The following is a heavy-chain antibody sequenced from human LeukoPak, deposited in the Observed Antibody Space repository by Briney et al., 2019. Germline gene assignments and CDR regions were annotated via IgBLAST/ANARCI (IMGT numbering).Heavy chain of an antibody. V-gene: IGHV1-2*02. CDR1: GYTFTGYY. Sequence: GASVKVSCKASGYTFTGYYMHWVRQAPGQGLEWMGWINPNSGGTNYAQKFQGRVTMTRDTSISTAYMELSRLRSDDTAVYYCARDSGGAVWYYGSGSYGSDYWGQGTLVTVSS. J-gene: IGHJ4*02. D-gene: IGHD3-10*01. CDR2: INPNSGGT. CDR3: ARDSGGAVWYYGSGSYGSDY.